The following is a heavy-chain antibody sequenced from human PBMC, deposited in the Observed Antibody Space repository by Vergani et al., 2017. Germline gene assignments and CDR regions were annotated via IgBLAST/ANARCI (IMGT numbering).Heavy chain of an antibody. J-gene: IGHJ4*02. V-gene: IGHV4-34*01. CDR1: GGSFSGYY. CDR3: ARESKDITIFGVVTGHFDY. D-gene: IGHD3-3*01. Sequence: QVQLQQWGAGLLKPSETLSLTCAVYGGSFSGYYWSWIRQPPGKGLEWIGEINHSGSTNYNPSLKSRVTISVDTSKNQFSLKLSSVTAADTAVYYCARESKDITIFGVVTGHFDYWGQGTLVTVSS. CDR2: INHSGST.